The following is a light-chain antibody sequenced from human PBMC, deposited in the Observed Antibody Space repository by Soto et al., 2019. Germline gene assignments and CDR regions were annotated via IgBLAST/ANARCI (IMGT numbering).Light chain of an antibody. CDR3: SSYTSGGYG. V-gene: IGLV2-14*01. CDR2: EVS. J-gene: IGLJ1*01. Sequence: QSALTQPASVSGSPGQSITISCTGTSSDVGGYNYVSWFQQHPGKAPKLMIYEVSNRPSGVSNRFSGSKSGNTASLTISGLQAEDESDYYCSSYTSGGYGFGTGTKRTVL. CDR1: SSDVGGYNY.